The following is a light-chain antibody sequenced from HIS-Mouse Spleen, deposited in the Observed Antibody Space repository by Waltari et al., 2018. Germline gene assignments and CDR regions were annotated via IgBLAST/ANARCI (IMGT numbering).Light chain of an antibody. CDR2: NVS. V-gene: IGLV2-14*03. CDR3: SSYTSSSTLV. J-gene: IGLJ1*01. Sequence: QSALTQPASVSGSPGQSITLSCTGTSSDVGGYNYVSRYQQHPGKAPKPIIYNVSNRTSGVSNRFAGSKSGNTAYLTISGLQAEDEADYYCSSYTSSSTLVFGTGTKVTVL. CDR1: SSDVGGYNY.